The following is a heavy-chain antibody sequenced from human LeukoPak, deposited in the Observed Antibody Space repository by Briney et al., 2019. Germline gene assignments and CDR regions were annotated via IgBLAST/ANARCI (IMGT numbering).Heavy chain of an antibody. CDR2: IIPIFGTA. J-gene: IGHJ5*02. D-gene: IGHD3-22*01. CDR3: ARDHYYDSSGYYRNWFDP. CDR1: GGTFSSYA. V-gene: IGHV1-69*05. Sequence: SSVKLSCKASGGTFSSYASRWVRQAPGQGLEWMGGIIPIFGTANYAQKFQGRVTITTDESTSTAYMELSSLRSEDTAVYYCARDHYYDSSGYYRNWFDPWGQGTLVTVSS.